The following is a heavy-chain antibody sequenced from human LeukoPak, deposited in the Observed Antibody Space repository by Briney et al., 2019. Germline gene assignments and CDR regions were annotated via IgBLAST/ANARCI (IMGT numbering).Heavy chain of an antibody. CDR1: GGSISSGGYY. V-gene: IGHV4-31*03. CDR2: IYYSGST. J-gene: IGHJ4*02. CDR3: ATYYYDSRAGYYFDY. D-gene: IGHD3-22*01. Sequence: SQTLSLTCTVSGGSISSGGYYWSWIRQHPGKGLEWIGYIYYSGSTYYNPSLKSRVTISVDTSKNQFSLKLSSVTAADTAVYYYATYYYDSRAGYYFDYWGQGTLVTVSS.